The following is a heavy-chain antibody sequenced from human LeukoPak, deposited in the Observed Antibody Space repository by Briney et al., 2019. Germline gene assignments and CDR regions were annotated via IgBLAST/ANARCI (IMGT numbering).Heavy chain of an antibody. D-gene: IGHD3-9*01. V-gene: IGHV3-48*03. Sequence: GGSLRLSCEDSGFTFRSYEMNWVRQAPGKGLEWIAYLSSSGSAFSYADSVKGRFSISRDNAENTLYLQMNSLRVEDTAVYYCVRGADTGYSSDSWGQGTLVTVSS. CDR3: VRGADTGYSSDS. CDR2: LSSSGSAF. CDR1: GFTFRSYE. J-gene: IGHJ4*02.